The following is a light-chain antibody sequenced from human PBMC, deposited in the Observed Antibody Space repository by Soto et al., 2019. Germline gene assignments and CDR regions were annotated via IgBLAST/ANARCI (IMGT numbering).Light chain of an antibody. CDR1: SSNIGRNT. J-gene: IGLJ3*02. Sequence: QLVLTQPPSASGTPGQRVTISCSGSSSNIGRNTVTWYQQLPGTAPKLLIYSSSQRPSGVPDRFSGSKSGTSASLAISGLQSEDEADYFCEAWDDSLNGWVFGGGTKLTVL. CDR3: EAWDDSLNGWV. CDR2: SSS. V-gene: IGLV1-44*01.